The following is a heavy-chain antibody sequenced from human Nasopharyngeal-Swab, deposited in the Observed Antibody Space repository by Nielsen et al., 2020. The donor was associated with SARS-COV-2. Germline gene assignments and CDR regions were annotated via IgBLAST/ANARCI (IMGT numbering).Heavy chain of an antibody. D-gene: IGHD3-3*02. Sequence: GGSLRLSCAASGFTLSNAWMNWVRQAPGKGLEWVGLIKSDSDGGTIDYAAPVKGSFTISRDDSENTLHLQMNSLKTEDAAVYYCTRELDGAFHIWGQGTMVAVSS. CDR1: GFTLSNAW. J-gene: IGHJ3*02. CDR2: IKSDSDGGTI. V-gene: IGHV3-15*01. CDR3: TRELDGAFHI.